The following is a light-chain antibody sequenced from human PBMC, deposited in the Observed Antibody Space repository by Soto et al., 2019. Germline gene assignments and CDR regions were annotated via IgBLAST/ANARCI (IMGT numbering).Light chain of an antibody. CDR2: HAS. CDR3: QQSHNPPLT. V-gene: IGKV1-33*01. Sequence: DTQMTQSPSSLSASIGDRVTITCQASQGIAKYLHWYQQKPGKAAKLLIYHASTLQTGVPSRFSGSGSGTHLTLIISSLQPDDIATYFCQQSHNPPLTFGGGTTVEIK. J-gene: IGKJ4*01. CDR1: QGIAKY.